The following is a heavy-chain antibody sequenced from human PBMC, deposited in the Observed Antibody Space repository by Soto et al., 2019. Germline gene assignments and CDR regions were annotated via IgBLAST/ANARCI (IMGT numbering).Heavy chain of an antibody. J-gene: IGHJ4*02. CDR2: ISGYNGNT. Sequence: ASVKVSCKASGYTFTIHGINWVRQAPGQGLEWMGWISGYNGNTNYAQKFQGRVTMTTNTSTSIAYMELRSLRSDDTAVYYCARVIAVAGLDYWGQGTQVTVSS. CDR1: GYTFTIHG. CDR3: ARVIAVAGLDY. V-gene: IGHV1-18*01. D-gene: IGHD6-19*01.